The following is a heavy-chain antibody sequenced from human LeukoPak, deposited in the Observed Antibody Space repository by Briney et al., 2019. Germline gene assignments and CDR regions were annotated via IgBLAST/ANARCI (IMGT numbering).Heavy chain of an antibody. Sequence: PGGSLRLSCAASGFIFDDYAMYWVRQAPGKGLEWVSGISWNSRIIDYADSVKGRFTISRDNAKTSLFLQMNSLTTDDTAFYYCARLTGAASGTYYFDFWGQGTLVTVSS. J-gene: IGHJ4*02. D-gene: IGHD1-26*01. CDR2: ISWNSRII. CDR3: ARLTGAASGTYYFDF. CDR1: GFIFDDYA. V-gene: IGHV3-9*01.